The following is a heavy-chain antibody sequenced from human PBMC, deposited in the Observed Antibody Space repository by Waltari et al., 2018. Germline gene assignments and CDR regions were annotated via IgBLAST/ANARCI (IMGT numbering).Heavy chain of an antibody. J-gene: IGHJ4*02. D-gene: IGHD3-16*01. V-gene: IGHV3-20*04. CDR1: GFKFNDYG. CDR3: ARYLNWGLPRFDN. Sequence: EVQLAESGGAVVRPGGSLRLTCVASGFKFNDYGMSWVRRVPGKGLEWVSGITWNGGIISYSDSVKGRFTNTRDNDKNSLSLQMTSLRVEDTALYYCARYLNWGLPRFDNWGQGTQVTVSS. CDR2: ITWNGGII.